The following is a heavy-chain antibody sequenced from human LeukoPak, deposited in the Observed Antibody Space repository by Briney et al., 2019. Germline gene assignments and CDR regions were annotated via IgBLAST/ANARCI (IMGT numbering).Heavy chain of an antibody. CDR1: GFTFSSYA. V-gene: IGHV3-23*01. J-gene: IGHJ6*03. CDR2: ISGTGGST. CDR3: AKSMVRGVIKGTSYYDYYMDV. Sequence: GGSLRLSCAASGFTFSSYAMSWVRQAPGKGLEWVSVISGTGGSTYYADSVKGRFTISRDNSKNTLYLQMNSLRAEDTAVYYCAKSMVRGVIKGTSYYDYYMDVWGKGTTVTVSS. D-gene: IGHD3-10*01.